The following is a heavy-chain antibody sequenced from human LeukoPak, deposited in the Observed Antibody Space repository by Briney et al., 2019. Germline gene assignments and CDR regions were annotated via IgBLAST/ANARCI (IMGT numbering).Heavy chain of an antibody. CDR3: AVTPGTYY. Sequence: GGSLRLSCAASGFTFSSYWMHWVRQAPGKGLVWVSRINSDGSTSYAASVKGRFTISRDNAKNTLYLQMNSLRAEDTAVYHCAVTPGTYYWGQGTLVTVPS. CDR2: INSDGST. V-gene: IGHV3-74*01. CDR1: GFTFSSYW. J-gene: IGHJ4*02. D-gene: IGHD2-21*02.